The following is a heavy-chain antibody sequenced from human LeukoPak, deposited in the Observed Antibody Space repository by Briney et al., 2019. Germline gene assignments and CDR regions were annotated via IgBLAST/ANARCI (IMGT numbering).Heavy chain of an antibody. Sequence: ASVKVSCKASGYTFTGYYMHWVRQAPGQGPEWMGWINPNSGGTNYAQKFQGRVTMTRDTSISTAYMELSRLRSDDTAVYYCARDSGYGGNPGDYWGQGTLVTVSS. CDR3: ARDSGYGGNPGDY. D-gene: IGHD4-23*01. J-gene: IGHJ4*02. CDR2: INPNSGGT. CDR1: GYTFTGYY. V-gene: IGHV1-2*02.